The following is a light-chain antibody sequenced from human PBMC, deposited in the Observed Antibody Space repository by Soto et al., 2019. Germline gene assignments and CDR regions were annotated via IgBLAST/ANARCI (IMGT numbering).Light chain of an antibody. J-gene: IGLJ3*02. V-gene: IGLV2-23*01. Sequence: QSALTQPASVSGSPGQSITISCTGTSSDVGSYNLVSWYQQHPGKAPKLVIYEDNKRPSGVSNHFSGSKSGNTASLTISGLQADDEADYFCCSYATSHTWVFGGGTKLTVL. CDR3: CSYATSHTWV. CDR1: SSDVGSYNL. CDR2: EDN.